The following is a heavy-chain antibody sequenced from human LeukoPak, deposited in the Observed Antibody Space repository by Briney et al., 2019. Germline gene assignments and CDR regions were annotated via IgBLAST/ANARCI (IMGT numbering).Heavy chain of an antibody. J-gene: IGHJ4*02. V-gene: IGHV4-34*01. Sequence: SETLSLTRAVYGGSFSGYYWSWIRQPPGKGLEWIGEINHSGSTNYNPSLKSRVTISVDTSKNQFSLKLSSVTAADTAVYYCARDASSCSSTSCYSPFDYWGQGTLVTVSS. CDR1: GGSFSGYY. D-gene: IGHD2-2*01. CDR2: INHSGST. CDR3: ARDASSCSSTSCYSPFDY.